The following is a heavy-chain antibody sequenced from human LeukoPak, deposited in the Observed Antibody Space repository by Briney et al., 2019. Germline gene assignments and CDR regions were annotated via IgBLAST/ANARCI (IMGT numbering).Heavy chain of an antibody. Sequence: SETLSLTCAVYGGSFSGYYWSWIRQPPGKGLEWIGEINHSGSTNYNPSLKSRVTISVDTSKNQCSLKLSSVTAADTAVYYCARGRRGSYRLDYWGQGTLVNGSS. CDR1: GGSFSGYY. J-gene: IGHJ4*02. CDR2: INHSGST. CDR3: ARGRRGSYRLDY. D-gene: IGHD1-26*01. V-gene: IGHV4-34*01.